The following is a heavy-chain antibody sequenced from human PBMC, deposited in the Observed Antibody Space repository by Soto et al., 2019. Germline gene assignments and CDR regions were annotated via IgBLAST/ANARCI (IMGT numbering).Heavy chain of an antibody. Sequence: PSQTLSLTCAISGDSVSSNSAAWNWIRQSPSRGLEWLGRTYYRSKWYNDYAVSVKSRITINPDTYKNQFSLQLNSVTPEDTAVYYCARDKLAYYDFWSGYSSYNWFDPWGQGTLVTAPQ. V-gene: IGHV6-1*01. J-gene: IGHJ5*02. CDR3: ARDKLAYYDFWSGYSSYNWFDP. CDR2: TYYRSKWYN. CDR1: GDSVSSNSAA. D-gene: IGHD3-3*01.